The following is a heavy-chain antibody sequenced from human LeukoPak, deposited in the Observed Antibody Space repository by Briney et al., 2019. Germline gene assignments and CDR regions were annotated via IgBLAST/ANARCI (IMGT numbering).Heavy chain of an antibody. CDR2: IYPGDSDT. CDR3: ARRGVSGEWFDP. CDR1: GYSFTTYW. Sequence: GESLKISCKGSGYSFTTYWIGWVRQMPGKGLERMGLIYPGDSDTRYSPSIQGQVTISVDKSINTAYLQWSSLKASDTAVYYCARRGVSGEWFDPWGQGTLVTVSS. J-gene: IGHJ5*02. D-gene: IGHD6-13*01. V-gene: IGHV5-51*01.